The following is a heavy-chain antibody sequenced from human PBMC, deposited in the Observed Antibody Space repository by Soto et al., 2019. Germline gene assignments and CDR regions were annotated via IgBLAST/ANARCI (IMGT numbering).Heavy chain of an antibody. J-gene: IGHJ3*02. CDR2: IYYSGST. CDR1: GDSISSYY. D-gene: IGHD2-15*01. Sequence: SETLSLTCTVSGDSISSYYWSWIRQPPGKGLEWIGYIYYSGSTNYNPSLKSRVTISVDTSKNQFSLKLSSVTAADTAVYYCARHCAEDIVVVVAAPLYAFDIWGQGTMVTVSS. V-gene: IGHV4-59*08. CDR3: ARHCAEDIVVVVAAPLYAFDI.